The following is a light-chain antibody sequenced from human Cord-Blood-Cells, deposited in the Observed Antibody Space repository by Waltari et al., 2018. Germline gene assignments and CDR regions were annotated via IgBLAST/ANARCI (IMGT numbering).Light chain of an antibody. Sequence: QSAMTQPASVSGSPGQSITISCTGTISDVGGYNDVSWYQQHPGKAPKLMIYEVSNRPSGVSNRFSGSKSGNTASLTISGLQAEDEADYYCSSYTSSSTYVFGTGTKVTVL. V-gene: IGLV2-14*01. CDR2: EVS. CDR3: SSYTSSSTYV. J-gene: IGLJ1*01. CDR1: ISDVGGYND.